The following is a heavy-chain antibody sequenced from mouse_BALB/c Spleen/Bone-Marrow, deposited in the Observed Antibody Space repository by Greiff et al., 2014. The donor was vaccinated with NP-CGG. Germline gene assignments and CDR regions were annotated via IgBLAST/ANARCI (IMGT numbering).Heavy chain of an antibody. J-gene: IGHJ3*01. D-gene: IGHD1-1*01. CDR2: ISYDGSN. CDR3: AREGGSRAY. V-gene: IGHV3-6*02. Sequence: ESGPGLVKPSQSLSLTCSVPGFPITSGYYWNWVRQFPGDKLEWMGYISYDGSNNYNPSLKNRISITRDTSKNQFFLKLNSVTTEDTATYYCAREGGSRAYWGQGTLVTVSA. CDR1: GFPITSGYY.